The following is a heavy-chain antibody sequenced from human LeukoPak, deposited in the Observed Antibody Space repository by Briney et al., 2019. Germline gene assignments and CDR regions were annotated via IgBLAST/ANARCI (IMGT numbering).Heavy chain of an antibody. D-gene: IGHD6-13*01. V-gene: IGHV3-7*01. CDR1: GFIFKKYW. CDR3: ARERGILLNDY. Sequence: GGSLRLSCAASGFIFKKYWMNWVRQVPWKGLECLANIKEDGSETYYADSVKGRFTISRDNAKNSLYLQMNSLRAEDTAVYYCARERGILLNDYWGQGTLVTVSS. CDR2: IKEDGSET. J-gene: IGHJ4*02.